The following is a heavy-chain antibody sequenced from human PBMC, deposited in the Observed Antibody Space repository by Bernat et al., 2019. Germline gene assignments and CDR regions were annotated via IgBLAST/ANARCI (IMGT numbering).Heavy chain of an antibody. CDR3: ARMGYEEIIAVADDAFDI. Sequence: DVQLLESGGGLVQPGGSLRLSCAASGFTFSSYEMNWVRQAPGKGLEWVSYISSSGSTIYYADSVKGRFTIPRDNAKNSLYLQMNSLRAEDTAVYYCARMGYEEIIAVADDAFDIWGQGTMVTVSS. CDR1: GFTFSSYE. V-gene: IGHV3-48*03. J-gene: IGHJ3*02. D-gene: IGHD6-19*01. CDR2: ISSSGSTI.